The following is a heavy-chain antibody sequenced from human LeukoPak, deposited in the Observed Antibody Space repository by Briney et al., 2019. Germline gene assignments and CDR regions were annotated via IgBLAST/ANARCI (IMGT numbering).Heavy chain of an antibody. J-gene: IGHJ4*02. V-gene: IGHV3-21*01. CDR1: GFTFSGYT. CDR3: ARSGYNWNDVIFFDY. Sequence: GGSLRLSCAASGFTFSGYTMNWVRQAPGKGLEWVSSISSSSSSIYYADSVKGRFTISRDNAKNSLYLQMNSLRAEDTAVYYCARSGYNWNDVIFFDYWGQGILATVSS. D-gene: IGHD1-1*01. CDR2: ISSSSSSI.